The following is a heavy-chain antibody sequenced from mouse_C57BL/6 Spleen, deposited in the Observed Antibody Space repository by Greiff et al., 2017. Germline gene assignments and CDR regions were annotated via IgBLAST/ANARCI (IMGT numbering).Heavy chain of an antibody. J-gene: IGHJ3*01. D-gene: IGHD2-3*01. Sequence: VQLQQPGAELVKPGASVKLSCKASGYTFTSYWMHWVKQRPGQGLEWIGMIHPNSGSTNYNEKFKSKATLTVDKSSSTAYMQLSSLTSEDSAVYYCAREGVGYSWVAYWGQGTLVTVSA. CDR1: GYTFTSYW. V-gene: IGHV1-64*01. CDR3: AREGVGYSWVAY. CDR2: IHPNSGST.